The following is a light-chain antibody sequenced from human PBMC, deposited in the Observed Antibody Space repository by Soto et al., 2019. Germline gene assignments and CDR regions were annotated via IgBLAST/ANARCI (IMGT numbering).Light chain of an antibody. J-gene: IGLJ2*01. CDR1: SSDIGSYDL. Sequence: QSALTQPASVSGSPGQSITISCTGTSSDIGSYDLVSWYQQHPGKAPRLMIYEVSRRPSGVSDRFSGSKSGNTASLTISGLQAEAEADYHCCSFAGSSSLVFGGGTKLTVL. CDR3: CSFAGSSSLV. V-gene: IGLV2-23*02. CDR2: EVS.